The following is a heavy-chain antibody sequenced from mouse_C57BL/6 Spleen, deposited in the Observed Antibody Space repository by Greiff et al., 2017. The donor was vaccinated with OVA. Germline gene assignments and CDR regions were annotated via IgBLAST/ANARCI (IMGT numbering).Heavy chain of an antibody. J-gene: IGHJ4*01. CDR2: IHPNSGST. CDR3: ARSRTDYAMDY. Sequence: VKLQQPGAELVKPGASVKLSCKASGYTFTSYWMHWVKQRPGQGLEWIGMIHPNSGSTNYNEKFKSKATLTVDKSSSTAYMQLSSLTSEDSAVYYCARSRTDYAMDYWGQGTSVTVSS. CDR1: GYTFTSYW. V-gene: IGHV1-64*01.